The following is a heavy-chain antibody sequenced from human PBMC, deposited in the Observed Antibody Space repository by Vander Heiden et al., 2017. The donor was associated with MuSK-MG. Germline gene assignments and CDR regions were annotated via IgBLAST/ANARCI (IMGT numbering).Heavy chain of an antibody. J-gene: IGHJ4*02. D-gene: IGHD3-3*02. CDR2: IYPGDSDI. Sequence: EVQLVQSGGEVRKPGESLKISCKAPGYSFTSYWIGWVRQMPGKGLEWMAIIYPGDSDIRYSPSFQGQVTISADKSISTAYLQWSSLKASDTAMFYCARRSIRNSNFDSWGQGTLVTVSS. CDR3: ARRSIRNSNFDS. V-gene: IGHV5-51*03. CDR1: GYSFTSYW.